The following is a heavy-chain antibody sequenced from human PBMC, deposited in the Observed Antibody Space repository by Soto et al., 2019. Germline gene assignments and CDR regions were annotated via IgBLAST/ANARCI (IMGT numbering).Heavy chain of an antibody. J-gene: IGHJ6*02. Sequence: QVQLVQSGAEVKKPGASVKVSCKASGYSFTSYGISCVRQAPGQGLEWMGCISAKNDNTNYAQKLQGRVTMTTDTSTSTGYIGLRRSRSDDTVVYYCARDNGLGESDVLCQGTTVTLSS. CDR3: ARDNGLGESDV. CDR1: GYSFTSYG. D-gene: IGHD3-10*01. V-gene: IGHV1-18*01. CDR2: ISAKNDNT.